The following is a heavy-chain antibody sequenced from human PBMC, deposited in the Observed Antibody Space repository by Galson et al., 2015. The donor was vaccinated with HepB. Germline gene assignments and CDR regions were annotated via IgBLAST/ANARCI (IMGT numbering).Heavy chain of an antibody. J-gene: IGHJ4*02. D-gene: IGHD2-21*01. CDR3: TRVKDQHVIWPPNDY. CDR1: GFTFNNYA. CDR2: LSFDGSNR. Sequence: SLRLSCAGSGFTFNNYAMHWVRQAPGKGLEWVALLSFDGSNRFYADSVRGRFTISRDNSKSTVYLQMNSLRGEDTAVYYCTRVKDQHVIWPPNDYWGQGTLVTVSS. V-gene: IGHV3-30-3*01.